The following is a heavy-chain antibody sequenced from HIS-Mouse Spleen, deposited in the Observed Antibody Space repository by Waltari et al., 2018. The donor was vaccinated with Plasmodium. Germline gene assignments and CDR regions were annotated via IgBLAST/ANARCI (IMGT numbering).Heavy chain of an antibody. CDR2: VSGYNGNT. V-gene: IGHV1-18*01. Sequence: QVQLVQSGAEGKRPGASVKVSCKASGYTFSSYGISWVRQAPGQGLEWMGWVSGYNGNTNQAPKVQGRGTMTTDTSTSTAYMELRSLRSDDTAVYYCARLLPWVHGHFDYWGQGTLVTVSS. CDR3: ARLLPWVHGHFDY. CDR1: GYTFSSYG. J-gene: IGHJ4*02. D-gene: IGHD1-26*01.